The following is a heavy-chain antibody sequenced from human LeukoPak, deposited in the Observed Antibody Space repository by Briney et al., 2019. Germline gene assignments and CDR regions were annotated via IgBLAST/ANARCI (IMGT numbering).Heavy chain of an antibody. CDR1: GGSISSYY. J-gene: IGHJ6*02. D-gene: IGHD6-13*01. CDR3: ARLPILYSSSWYGDYYYGMDV. Sequence: SETLSLTCTVSGGSISSYYWSWIRQPPGKGLEWIGYIYYSGSTNYNPPLKSRVTISVDTSKNQFSLKLSSVTAADTAVYYCARLPILYSSSWYGDYYYGMDVWGQGTTVTVSS. CDR2: IYYSGST. V-gene: IGHV4-59*08.